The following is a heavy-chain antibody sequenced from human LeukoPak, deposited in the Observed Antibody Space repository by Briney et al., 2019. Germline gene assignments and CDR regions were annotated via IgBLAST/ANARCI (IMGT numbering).Heavy chain of an antibody. V-gene: IGHV3-23*01. Sequence: PGGSLRLSCAASGFTFSSYAMSWVRQAPGKGLDWVSAISGSGGSTYYADSVKGRFTISRDNSKNTLYLQMNSLRAEDTAVYYCAKDTAARPRYYFDYWGQGTLVTVSS. CDR1: GFTFSSYA. CDR3: AKDTAARPRYYFDY. CDR2: ISGSGGST. J-gene: IGHJ4*02. D-gene: IGHD6-6*01.